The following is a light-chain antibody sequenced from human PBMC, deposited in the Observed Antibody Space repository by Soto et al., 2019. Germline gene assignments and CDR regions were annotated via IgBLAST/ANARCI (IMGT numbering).Light chain of an antibody. Sequence: DIQMTQSPSSVSASVGDRVTITCRASQAIDSWLAWYQQKPGEAPKLLIFTGSLLHSGVPPRFSGSGSGTDFTLTIRSLQPEAVATWYCQQTPSFPPTFGQGTKV. CDR3: QQTPSFPPT. CDR2: TGS. J-gene: IGKJ1*01. V-gene: IGKV1-12*01. CDR1: QAIDSW.